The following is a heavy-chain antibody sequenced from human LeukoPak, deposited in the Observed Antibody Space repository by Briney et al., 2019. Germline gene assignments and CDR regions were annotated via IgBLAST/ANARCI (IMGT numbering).Heavy chain of an antibody. J-gene: IGHJ3*02. Sequence: ASVKVSCKASGYTFTGYYMHWVRQAPGQGLEWMGWINPNSGGTNYAQKFQGRVTMTRDTSISTAYMELSRLRSDGTAVYYCARDQRVRDAFDIWGQGTMVTVSS. CDR1: GYTFTGYY. CDR2: INPNSGGT. CDR3: ARDQRVRDAFDI. V-gene: IGHV1-2*02. D-gene: IGHD3-22*01.